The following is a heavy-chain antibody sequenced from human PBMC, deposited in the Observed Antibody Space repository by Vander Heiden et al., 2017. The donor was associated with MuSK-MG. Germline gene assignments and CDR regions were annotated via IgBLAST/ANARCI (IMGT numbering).Heavy chain of an antibody. CDR1: GASIGSSPNY. CDR2: ISDNGIT. V-gene: IGHV4-39*01. Sequence: QLQLQESGPGLVKPSETLSLTCTVSGASIGSSPNYWAWVRQTPGKGLEWIALISDNGITYYRPSLKSRVTISVDTSKNQFSLNVNSVAAADTAVYYCARYASQSPYDYWGQGILVTVSS. J-gene: IGHJ4*02. D-gene: IGHD2-8*01. CDR3: ARYASQSPYDY.